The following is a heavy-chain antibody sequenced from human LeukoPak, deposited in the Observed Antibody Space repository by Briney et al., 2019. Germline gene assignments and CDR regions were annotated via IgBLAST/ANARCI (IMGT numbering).Heavy chain of an antibody. CDR1: GGSISSSRYY. V-gene: IGHV4-39*07. Sequence: SETLSLTCTVSGGSISSSRYYWGWIRQPPGKGLEWIGSIHYSGSTYYNPSLKSQVTVSVDTSKNQFSLKLSSVTAADTAVYYCARGPWGIAARPFDYWGQGTLVTVSS. CDR3: ARGPWGIAARPFDY. J-gene: IGHJ4*02. D-gene: IGHD6-6*01. CDR2: IHYSGST.